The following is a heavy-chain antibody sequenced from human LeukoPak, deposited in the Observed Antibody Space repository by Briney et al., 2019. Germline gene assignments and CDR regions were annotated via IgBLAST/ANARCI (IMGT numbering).Heavy chain of an antibody. CDR1: GFTFRHYA. J-gene: IGHJ4*02. CDR2: LSFDGAHK. D-gene: IGHD3-16*01. CDR3: VRARAGGLDY. Sequence: NPGGSLRLSCAASGFTFRHYAVHWVRQAPGRGLEWVAVLSFDGAHKYYAESVKRRFTISKDNSNNTLFLQMDSLRLEDTALYYCVRARAGGLDYWGQGTLVTVSS. V-gene: IGHV3-30*04.